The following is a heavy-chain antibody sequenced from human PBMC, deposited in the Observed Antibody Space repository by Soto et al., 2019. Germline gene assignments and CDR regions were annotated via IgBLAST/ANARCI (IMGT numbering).Heavy chain of an antibody. J-gene: IGHJ6*03. CDR3: ARDQRAVAATGYYYYYMDV. CDR2: IYSGGST. CDR1: GFTVSSNY. V-gene: IGHV3-66*01. D-gene: IGHD6-19*01. Sequence: GGSLRLSCAASGFTVSSNYMSWVRQAPGKGLEWVSVIYSGGSTYYADSVKGRFTISRDNSKNTLYLQMNSLRAEDTAVYYCARDQRAVAATGYYYYYMDVWGKGTTVTVSS.